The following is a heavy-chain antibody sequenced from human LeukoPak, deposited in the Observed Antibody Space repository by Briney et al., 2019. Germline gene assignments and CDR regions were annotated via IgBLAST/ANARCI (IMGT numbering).Heavy chain of an antibody. V-gene: IGHV3-23*01. J-gene: IGHJ6*03. CDR3: AKYRSSIAAAVDYMDV. CDR1: GFTFSSYA. CDR2: ISGSGGST. Sequence: PGGSLRLSCAASGFTFSSYAMSWVRQAPGKGLEWVSAISGSGGSTYYADSVKGRFTISRDNSKNTLYLQMNSLRAEDTAVYYCAKYRSSIAAAVDYMDVWGKGTTVTVSS. D-gene: IGHD6-13*01.